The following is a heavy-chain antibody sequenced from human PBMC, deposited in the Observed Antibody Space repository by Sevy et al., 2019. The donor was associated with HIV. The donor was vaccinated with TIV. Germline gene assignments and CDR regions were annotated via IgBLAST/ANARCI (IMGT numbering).Heavy chain of an antibody. Sequence: GGFLRLSCAASGFTFSKYSMSWVRHPPGKGLEWVSTLSFGCGEINHADSVKGRFTISRDNSKNSLYLQMNNLRAEDTAVYYCAREGCTKPHDYWGQGTLVTLSS. V-gene: IGHV3-23*01. CDR2: LSFGCGEI. D-gene: IGHD2-8*01. CDR3: AREGCTKPHDY. J-gene: IGHJ4*02. CDR1: GFTFSKYS.